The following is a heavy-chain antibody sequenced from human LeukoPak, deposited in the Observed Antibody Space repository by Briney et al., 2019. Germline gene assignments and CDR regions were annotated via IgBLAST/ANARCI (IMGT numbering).Heavy chain of an antibody. D-gene: IGHD3-16*01. CDR1: GYRFTSYW. CDR2: IYPGDSDT. V-gene: IGHV5-51*01. CDR3: ALGAGGPYYFDY. J-gene: IGHJ4*02. Sequence: GESLKISCKGSGYRFTSYWIGWVRPMPGKGLEGMGIIYPGDSDTRYSPSFQGQVILSADKSISTAYLQWSSLKASDTATYYCALGAGGPYYFDYWGRGTPVTVSS.